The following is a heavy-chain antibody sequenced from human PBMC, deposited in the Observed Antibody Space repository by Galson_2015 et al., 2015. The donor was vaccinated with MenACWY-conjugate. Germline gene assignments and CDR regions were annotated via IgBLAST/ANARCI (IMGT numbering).Heavy chain of an antibody. Sequence: SLRLSCAASGFTFSDYYMSWIRQAPGKGLEWVSYISSSSSYTNYADSVKGRFTISRDNAKNSLYLQMNSLRAEDTAVYYCARAAISNYYYYGMDVWGKGTTVTVSS. V-gene: IGHV3-11*05. CDR1: GFTFSDYY. CDR2: ISSSSSYT. D-gene: IGHD3-9*01. CDR3: ARAAISNYYYYGMDV. J-gene: IGHJ6*04.